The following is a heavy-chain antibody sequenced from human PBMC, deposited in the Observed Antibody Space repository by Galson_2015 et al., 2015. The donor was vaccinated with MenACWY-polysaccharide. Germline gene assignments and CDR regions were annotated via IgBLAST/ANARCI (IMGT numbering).Heavy chain of an antibody. D-gene: IGHD7-27*01. Sequence: SLRLSCAASGFSIHTYTVIWVRQVPGKGLEWLSYINSGSTTIHYADSVKGRFTVSRDNVKNSVYLQMNSLRDEDTALYYCATGDSISQGARSYWGQGTLVTVSS. CDR2: INSGSTTI. V-gene: IGHV3-48*02. CDR1: GFSIHTYT. J-gene: IGHJ4*02. CDR3: ATGDSISQGARSY.